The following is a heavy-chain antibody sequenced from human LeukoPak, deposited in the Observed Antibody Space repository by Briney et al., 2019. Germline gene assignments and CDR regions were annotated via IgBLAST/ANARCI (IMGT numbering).Heavy chain of an antibody. Sequence: SETLSLTCTVSGASIVSYYWSWIRQPAGKGLEWIGRIYTSGSTYYNPSLKSRVTISVDTSKNQFSLKLSSVTAADTAVYYCAREGSGSYSRWFDPWGQGTLVTVSS. D-gene: IGHD3-10*01. CDR2: IYTSGST. J-gene: IGHJ5*02. CDR3: AREGSGSYSRWFDP. CDR1: GASIVSYY. V-gene: IGHV4-4*07.